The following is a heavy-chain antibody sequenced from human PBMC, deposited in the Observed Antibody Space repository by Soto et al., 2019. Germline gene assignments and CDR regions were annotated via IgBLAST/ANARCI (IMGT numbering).Heavy chain of an antibody. Sequence: PGGSMSHSSVVSEVTIGAYSMNWVRQDPGKGLEWVSYISDSGSRMYYADSVKGRFTISRDSARNSLFLQMNSLRAEDTAVYYCAPQGVGATGYLYWGQGTLVTVSS. J-gene: IGHJ4*02. CDR2: ISDSGSRM. D-gene: IGHD1-26*01. V-gene: IGHV3-48*01. CDR3: APQGVGATGYLY. CDR1: EVTIGAYS.